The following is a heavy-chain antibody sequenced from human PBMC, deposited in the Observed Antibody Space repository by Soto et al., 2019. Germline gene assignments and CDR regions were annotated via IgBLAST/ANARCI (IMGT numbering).Heavy chain of an antibody. CDR2: ISSSGGST. CDR3: AKYQTMTQPRPYFDY. V-gene: IGHV3-23*01. J-gene: IGHJ4*02. Sequence: EVQLLESGGDLIQPGGSLRLSCAASGFTFSSYAMSWVRQAPGKGLGWVSAISSSGGSTFYADSVKGRFTISRDNSRNTLYLQMNSLRAEDTAIYYCAKYQTMTQPRPYFDYWGQGTLVTVSS. D-gene: IGHD3-22*01. CDR1: GFTFSSYA.